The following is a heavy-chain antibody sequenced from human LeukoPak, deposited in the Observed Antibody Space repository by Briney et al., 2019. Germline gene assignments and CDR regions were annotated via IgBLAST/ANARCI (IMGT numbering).Heavy chain of an antibody. D-gene: IGHD4/OR15-4a*01. J-gene: IGHJ4*02. V-gene: IGHV3-48*01. Sequence: GGSLRLSCAASGFTFSSYSMNWVRQAPGKGLEWVSYISSSSSTTYYADSVKGRFTISRDNAKNSLYLQMNSLRAEDTAVYYCARGGDYAPPDIWGQGTLVTVSS. CDR2: ISSSSSTT. CDR1: GFTFSSYS. CDR3: ARGGDYAPPDI.